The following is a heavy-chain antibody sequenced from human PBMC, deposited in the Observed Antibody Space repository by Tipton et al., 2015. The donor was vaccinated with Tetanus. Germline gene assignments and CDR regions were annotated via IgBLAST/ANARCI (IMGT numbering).Heavy chain of an antibody. J-gene: IGHJ4*01. V-gene: IGHV3-7*01. CDR3: ATTGRERWLPMIFDS. D-gene: IGHD5-24*01. CDR1: GFTFSTYW. CDR2: IKEDGSEK. Sequence: SLRLSCAASGFTFSTYWMGWSRQAPGKGLEWVAKIKEDGSEKYYVDSVKGRFTISRDNAENSLFLQMNSLRVDDTGLYFCATTGRERWLPMIFDSWGRGTLVIVSS.